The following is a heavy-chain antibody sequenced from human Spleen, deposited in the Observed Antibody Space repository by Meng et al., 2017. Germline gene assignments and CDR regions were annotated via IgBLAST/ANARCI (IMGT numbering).Heavy chain of an antibody. V-gene: IGHV3-33*01. CDR3: AREYDILTYYFDY. CDR1: EFTFSSYG. CDR2: IWYDGSNK. Sequence: GESLKISCAASEFTFSSYGMHWVRQAPGKGLEWVAVIWYDGSNKYYADSVKGRFTISRDNSKNTLYLQMNSLRAEDTAVYYCAREYDILTYYFDYWGQGTLVTVSS. J-gene: IGHJ4*02. D-gene: IGHD3-9*01.